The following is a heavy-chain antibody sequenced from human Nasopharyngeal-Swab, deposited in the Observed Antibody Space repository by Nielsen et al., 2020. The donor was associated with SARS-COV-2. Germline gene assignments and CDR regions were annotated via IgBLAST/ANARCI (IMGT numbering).Heavy chain of an antibody. CDR3: ARDAIIAAAGTRKPGYMDV. CDR2: INAGNGNT. Sequence: ASVKVSCKASGYTFTSYAMHWVRQAPGQRLEWMGWINAGNGNTKYSQKFQGRVTITRDTSASTAYMELSSLRSEDTAVYYCARDAIIAAAGTRKPGYMDVWGKGTTVTVSS. D-gene: IGHD6-13*01. V-gene: IGHV1-3*01. J-gene: IGHJ6*03. CDR1: GYTFTSYA.